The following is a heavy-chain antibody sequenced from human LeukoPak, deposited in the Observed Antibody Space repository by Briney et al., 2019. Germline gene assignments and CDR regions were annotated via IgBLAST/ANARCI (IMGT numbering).Heavy chain of an antibody. J-gene: IGHJ4*02. Sequence: GASVKVSCKASGYTFTSYYMHWVRQAPGQGLEWMGIINPSGGSTSYAQKFQGRVTMTRDTSTSTVYMELSSLRSEDTAVYYCARDTPGYSSGWYFDYWGQGTLVTVSS. CDR1: GYTFTSYY. CDR2: INPSGGST. V-gene: IGHV1-46*01. CDR3: ARDTPGYSSGWYFDY. D-gene: IGHD6-19*01.